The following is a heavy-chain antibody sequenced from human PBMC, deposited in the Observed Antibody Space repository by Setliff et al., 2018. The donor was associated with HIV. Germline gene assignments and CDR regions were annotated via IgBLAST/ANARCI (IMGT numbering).Heavy chain of an antibody. Sequence: SETLSLTCTVSNASISTYYWTWIRQPPGKGLEWIGHISATGSTKYNPPLEGRVTISVYTSQNQFSLRLSSVTAADTAVYYCARNNPVLSQTFGADGLDVWGQGTTVTVS. V-gene: IGHV4-4*09. CDR2: ISATGST. D-gene: IGHD3-3*01. CDR3: ARNNPVLSQTFGADGLDV. CDR1: NASISTYY. J-gene: IGHJ6*02.